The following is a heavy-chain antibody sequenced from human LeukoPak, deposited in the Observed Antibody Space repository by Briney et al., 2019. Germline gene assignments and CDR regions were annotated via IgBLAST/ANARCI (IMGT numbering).Heavy chain of an antibody. CDR2: ISSNGGST. CDR3: ARGSGSYYDY. D-gene: IGHD1-26*01. V-gene: IGHV3-64*01. CDR1: GFTFSSYA. Sequence: GGSLRLSCAASGFTFSSYAMHWVRQAPGKGLEYVSAISSNGGSTYYANSVKGRFTISRDNSKNTLYLQMGSLRAEDMAVYCCARGSGSYYDYWGQGTLVTVSS. J-gene: IGHJ4*02.